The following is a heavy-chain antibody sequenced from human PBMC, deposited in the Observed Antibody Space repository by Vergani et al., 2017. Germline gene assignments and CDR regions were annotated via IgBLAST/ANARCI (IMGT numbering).Heavy chain of an antibody. J-gene: IGHJ6*02. V-gene: IGHV3-30*18. CDR3: AKDQTKYYYDSSAGYGMDV. Sequence: QVQLVESGGGVVQPGRSLRLSCAASGFTFSSYGMHWVRQAPGKGLEWVAVISYDGSNKYYADSVKGRFTISRDNSKNTLYLQMNSLRAEDTAVYYCAKDQTKYYYDSSAGYGMDVWGQGTTVTVSS. D-gene: IGHD3-22*01. CDR1: GFTFSSYG. CDR2: ISYDGSNK.